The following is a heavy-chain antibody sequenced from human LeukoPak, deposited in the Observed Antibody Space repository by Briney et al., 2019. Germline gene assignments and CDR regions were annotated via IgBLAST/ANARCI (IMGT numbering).Heavy chain of an antibody. Sequence: GGSLRLSCAASGFTFSSYEMNLVRQAPGKGLEWVSYISSSSSTIYYADSVKGRFTISRDNAKNSLYLQMNSLRAEDTAVYYCARDLYVDIVATIPDAIDIWGQGTMVTVSS. CDR1: GFTFSSYE. V-gene: IGHV3-48*03. CDR3: ARDLYVDIVATIPDAIDI. CDR2: ISSSSSTI. J-gene: IGHJ3*02. D-gene: IGHD5-12*01.